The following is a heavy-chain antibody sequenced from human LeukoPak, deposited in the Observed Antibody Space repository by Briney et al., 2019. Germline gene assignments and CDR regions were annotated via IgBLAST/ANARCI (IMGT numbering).Heavy chain of an antibody. Sequence: GSLRLSCAASGFTFSDYYMSWIRQPPGKGLEWIGSIYYSGSTYYNPSLKSRVTISGDTSKNQFSLKLSSVTAADTAVYYCARHNSGSYYPVAYWGQGTLATVSS. J-gene: IGHJ4*02. V-gene: IGHV4-39*01. CDR2: IYYSGST. CDR1: GFTFSDYY. D-gene: IGHD1-26*01. CDR3: ARHNSGSYYPVAY.